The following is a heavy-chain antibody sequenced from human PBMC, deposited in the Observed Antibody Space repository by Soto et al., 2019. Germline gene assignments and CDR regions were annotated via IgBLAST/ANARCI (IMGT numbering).Heavy chain of an antibody. CDR3: ARDRIAVAGPGYYYGMDV. D-gene: IGHD6-19*01. V-gene: IGHV3-21*01. Sequence: GGSVRLSCAASGFTFSSYSMNWVRQAPGKGLEWVSSISSSSSYIYYADSVKGRFTISRDNARNSLYLQMNSLRAEDTAVYYCARDRIAVAGPGYYYGMDVWGQGTTVTVSS. CDR1: GFTFSSYS. J-gene: IGHJ6*02. CDR2: ISSSSSYI.